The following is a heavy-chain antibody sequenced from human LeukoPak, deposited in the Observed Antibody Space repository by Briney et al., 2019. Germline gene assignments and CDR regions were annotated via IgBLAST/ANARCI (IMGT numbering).Heavy chain of an antibody. Sequence: GGSLRLSCAASGFTFSSYEMNWVRQAPGKGLEWISNISSSGGSIHYADSVKGRFTISRDNAKNALLLQMNSLRAEDTAVYYCVRGRYSANDYGGDYWGQGTLVTVSS. D-gene: IGHD5-12*01. CDR1: GFTFSSYE. CDR3: VRGRYSANDYGGDY. J-gene: IGHJ4*02. CDR2: ISSSGGSI. V-gene: IGHV3-48*03.